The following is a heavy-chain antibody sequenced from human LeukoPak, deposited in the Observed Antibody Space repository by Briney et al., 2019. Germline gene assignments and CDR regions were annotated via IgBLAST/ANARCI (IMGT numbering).Heavy chain of an antibody. D-gene: IGHD6-13*01. Sequence: PGGSLRLSCAASGFTFSSHSMNWVRQAPGKGLEWVSSISSSSSYIYYADSVKGRFTISRDNAKNSLYLQMNSLRAEDTAVYYCARNFLFPSSPPDYWGQGTLVTVSS. J-gene: IGHJ4*02. V-gene: IGHV3-21*01. CDR3: ARNFLFPSSPPDY. CDR2: ISSSSSYI. CDR1: GFTFSSHS.